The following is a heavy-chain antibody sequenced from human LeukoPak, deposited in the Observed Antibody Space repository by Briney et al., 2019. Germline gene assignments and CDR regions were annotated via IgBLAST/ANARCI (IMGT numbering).Heavy chain of an antibody. V-gene: IGHV4-39*07. J-gene: IGHJ5*02. CDR1: GGSIRSSRYY. Sequence: TSETLSLTCTVSGGSIRSSRYYWGWIRQPQGKGLEWIGSIYYSVSTYSNPSLKSRVTISVDTSKNHFSLKLRSVTAADTAVQYCARSGPPGCDPWGQGTLVTVSS. CDR3: ARSGPPGCDP. CDR2: IYYSVST.